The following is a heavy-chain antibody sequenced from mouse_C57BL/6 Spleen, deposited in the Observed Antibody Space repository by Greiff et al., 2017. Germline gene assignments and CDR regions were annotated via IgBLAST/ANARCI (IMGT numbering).Heavy chain of an antibody. CDR2: IYPGNSDT. CDR3: TTFITTVVDWFAY. CDR1: GYTFTSYW. D-gene: IGHD1-1*01. Sequence: VHVKQSGTVLARPGASVKMSCKTSGYTFTSYWMHWVKQRPGQGLEWIGAIYPGNSDTSYNQKFKGKAKLTAVTSASTAYMELSSLTNEDSAVYYCTTFITTVVDWFAYWGQGTLVTVSA. J-gene: IGHJ3*01. V-gene: IGHV1-5*01.